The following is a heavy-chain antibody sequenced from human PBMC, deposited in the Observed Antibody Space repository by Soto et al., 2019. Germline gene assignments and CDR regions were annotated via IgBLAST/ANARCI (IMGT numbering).Heavy chain of an antibody. CDR1: GFNFSIYW. V-gene: IGHV3-74*01. D-gene: IGHD3-16*01. J-gene: IGHJ4*02. CDR3: ERGGVYGAPPLDN. CDR2: INSDGSAT. Sequence: EVPLVESGGGLVQPGGSLRLSCAASGFNFSIYWMHWVRQAPGKGLVWVSRINSDGSATYYADSVKGRFTISRDNAKNTLIGQMHSRRAGATAVYNCERGGVYGAPPLDNWGQGTPVTV.